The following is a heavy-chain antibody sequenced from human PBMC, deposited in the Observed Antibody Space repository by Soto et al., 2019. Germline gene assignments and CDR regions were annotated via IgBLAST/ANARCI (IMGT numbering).Heavy chain of an antibody. CDR3: ARGPRVVWVVPTAQRDVFDI. CDR2: INHSGST. CDR1: GGSFSDFY. Sequence: SETLSLTCAGYGGSFSDFYWNCIRQLPGKGLEWIGEINHSGSTSYNPSLKSRVTISVDTSKNQISLKLTSVTAADTAVYYCARGPRVVWVVPTAQRDVFDIWGQGTMVTVSS. J-gene: IGHJ3*02. D-gene: IGHD2-2*01. V-gene: IGHV4-34*01.